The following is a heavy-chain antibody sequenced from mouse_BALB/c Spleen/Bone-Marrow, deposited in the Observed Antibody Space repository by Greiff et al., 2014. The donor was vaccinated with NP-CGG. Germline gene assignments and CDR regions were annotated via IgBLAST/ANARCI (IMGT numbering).Heavy chain of an antibody. Sequence: QVQLQQSRSVLVRPGASVKLSCKASGYTFTSSWMHWAKQRPGQGLEWIGEIHPNSGNTNYNEKFKGKATLTVDTSSSTAYVDLSSLTSEDSAVYYCARELGRGYYFDYWGQGTTLTVSS. CDR2: IHPNSGNT. V-gene: IGHV1S130*01. D-gene: IGHD4-1*01. CDR3: ARELGRGYYFDY. J-gene: IGHJ2*01. CDR1: GYTFTSSW.